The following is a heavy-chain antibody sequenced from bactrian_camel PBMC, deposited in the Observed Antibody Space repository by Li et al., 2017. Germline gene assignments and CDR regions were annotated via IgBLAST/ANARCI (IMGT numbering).Heavy chain of an antibody. J-gene: IGHJ4*01. CDR1: GYTHSDYC. D-gene: IGHD2*01. Sequence: RLSCTASGYTHSDYCMGWFRQAPGKKREGVVSIDKDGTTTYRDSVKGRFTISKDNAKNTLYLQMNSLKPEDSAMYYCVADPTRSYCTGGYWKHPVMVPNPHWGQGTQVTVS. CDR3: VADPTRSYCTGGYWKHPVMVPNPH. CDR2: IDKDGTT. V-gene: IGHV3S53*01.